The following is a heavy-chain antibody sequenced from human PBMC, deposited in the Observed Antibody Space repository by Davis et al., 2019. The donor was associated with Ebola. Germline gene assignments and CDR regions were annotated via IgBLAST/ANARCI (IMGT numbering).Heavy chain of an antibody. CDR1: GASISASY. CDR3: ARLGQPSQGWFDP. Sequence: PSETLSLTCTISGASISASYWSWIRQTPGRGLEWIGYIYQRGNTNYNPSLMSRVLISIDAAKSQVSLRLSSATAADTAKYFCARLGQPSQGWFDPWGQGTLVTVSS. J-gene: IGHJ5*02. D-gene: IGHD2-2*01. CDR2: IYQRGNT. V-gene: IGHV4-59*08.